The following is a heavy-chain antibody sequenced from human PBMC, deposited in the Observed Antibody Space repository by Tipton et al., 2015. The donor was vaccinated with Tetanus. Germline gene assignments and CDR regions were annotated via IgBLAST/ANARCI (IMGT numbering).Heavy chain of an antibody. CDR2: IYYSGST. Sequence: TLSLTCTVSGGSINSYYWSWIRQPPGKGLEWIGYIYYSGSTNYNPSLRSRVTISVDTSKNQFSLKLSSVTAADTAVYYCARLDYAASGYIIRFGPWGQGTLVSVST. D-gene: IGHD3-3*01. V-gene: IGHV4-59*08. CDR1: GGSINSYY. J-gene: IGHJ5*02. CDR3: ARLDYAASGYIIRFGP.